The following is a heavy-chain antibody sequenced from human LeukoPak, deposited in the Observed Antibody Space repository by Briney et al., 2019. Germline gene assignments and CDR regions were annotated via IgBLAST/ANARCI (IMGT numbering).Heavy chain of an antibody. Sequence: SETLSLTCTVSGGSISSYYWSWIRQPPGKGLEWIGYIYTSGSTNYNPSLKSRVTISLDTSKNQFSLKLSSVTAADTAVYYCARGFPRKSKSYFDYWGQGTLVTVSS. CDR2: IYTSGST. D-gene: IGHD3-3*01. CDR3: ARGFPRKSKSYFDY. CDR1: GGSISSYY. J-gene: IGHJ4*02. V-gene: IGHV4-4*09.